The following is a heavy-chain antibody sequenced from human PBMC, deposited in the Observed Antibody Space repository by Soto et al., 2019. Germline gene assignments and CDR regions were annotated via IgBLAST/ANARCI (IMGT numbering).Heavy chain of an antibody. CDR2: ISAYTGNT. J-gene: IGHJ5*02. CDR1: GYSFNNFG. D-gene: IGHD1-20*01. CDR3: AGGGITGMGWFDP. Sequence: ASVKVSCKASGYSFNNFGISWVRQAPGQGLEWMGWISAYTGNTNYAPKLQGRVTMTTDTFTNTAYMELRSLRSDDTAVYYCAGGGITGMGWFDPWGQGNMVTVSS. V-gene: IGHV1-18*01.